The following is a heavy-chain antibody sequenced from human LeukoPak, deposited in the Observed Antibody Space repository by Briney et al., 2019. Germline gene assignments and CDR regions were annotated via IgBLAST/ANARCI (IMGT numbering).Heavy chain of an antibody. D-gene: IGHD3-10*01. V-gene: IGHV4-59*08. Sequence: SETLSLTCTVSGGSISNYYWTWLRQSPGKGLEWIGYIYSSGSTKYNPSLKSRVTISVDTSKNQFSLNLSSVTAADTALYYCARLPSGSSPFDYWGQGTLVTVSS. CDR2: IYSSGST. CDR1: GGSISNYY. J-gene: IGHJ4*02. CDR3: ARLPSGSSPFDY.